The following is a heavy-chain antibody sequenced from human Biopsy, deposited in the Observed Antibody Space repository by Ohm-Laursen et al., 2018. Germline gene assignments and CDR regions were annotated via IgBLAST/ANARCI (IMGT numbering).Heavy chain of an antibody. CDR3: AKHGSGWTGDDAFHI. Sequence: SETLSLTCTVSGGSISGSSWSWIRQAPGKGLEWIGYISYSRDTNYNPSLKSGITISVDTSKNQFPLKLTSGTAADTAVYYCAKHGSGWTGDDAFHIWGQGTMVTVSS. CDR2: ISYSRDT. J-gene: IGHJ3*02. D-gene: IGHD6-19*01. V-gene: IGHV4-59*08. CDR1: GGSISGSS.